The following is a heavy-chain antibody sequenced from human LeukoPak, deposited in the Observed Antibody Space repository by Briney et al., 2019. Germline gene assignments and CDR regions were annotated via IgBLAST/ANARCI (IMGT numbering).Heavy chain of an antibody. V-gene: IGHV3-23*01. CDR1: GFTFSSYA. J-gene: IGHJ4*02. CDR2: ISGNGGST. Sequence: GGSLRLSCAASGFTFSSYAMSWVRQAPGKGPEWVSIISGNGGSTYYADSVKGRFTISRDNSKNTLDLQMNILRAEDTAVYYCAKGGYSSSWRNYFDYWGQGTLVTVSS. CDR3: AKGGYSSSWRNYFDY. D-gene: IGHD6-13*01.